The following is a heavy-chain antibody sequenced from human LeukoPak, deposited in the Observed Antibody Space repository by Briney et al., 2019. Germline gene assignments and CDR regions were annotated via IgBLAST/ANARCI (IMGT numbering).Heavy chain of an antibody. Sequence: PSETLSLTCTVSSGSISSYYWSWIRQPPGKGLEWIGYIYYSGSTYYNPSLKSRVTISVDTSKNQFSLKLSSVTAADTAVYYCARGYCSSTSCLYNWFDPWGQGTLVTVSS. V-gene: IGHV4-59*06. CDR3: ARGYCSSTSCLYNWFDP. J-gene: IGHJ5*02. CDR1: SGSISSYY. CDR2: IYYSGST. D-gene: IGHD2-2*01.